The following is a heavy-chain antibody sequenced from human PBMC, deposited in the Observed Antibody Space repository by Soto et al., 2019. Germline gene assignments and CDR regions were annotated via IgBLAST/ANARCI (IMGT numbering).Heavy chain of an antibody. CDR2: IIPIFGTA. CDR3: AAGPRGTYYDFWSGLKYYYYYGMDV. Sequence: ASVKVSCKASGGTFSSYAISWVRQAPGPGLEWMGGIIPIFGTANYAQKFQGRVTITADKSTSTAYMELSSLRSEDTAVYYCAAGPRGTYYDFWSGLKYYYYYGMDVWGQGTTVTVSS. D-gene: IGHD3-3*01. J-gene: IGHJ6*02. CDR1: GGTFSSYA. V-gene: IGHV1-69*06.